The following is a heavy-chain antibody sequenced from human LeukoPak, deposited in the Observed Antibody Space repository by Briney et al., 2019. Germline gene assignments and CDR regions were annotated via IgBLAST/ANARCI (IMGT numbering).Heavy chain of an antibody. CDR3: ARLGVRGVTVGQRWFDP. CDR1: GGSFSGYY. V-gene: IGHV4-34*01. J-gene: IGHJ5*02. D-gene: IGHD3-10*01. CDR2: INHSGST. Sequence: PSETLSLTCAVYGGSFSGYYWSWIRQPPGKGLEWIGEINHSGSTNYNPSLKSRVTISVDTSKNQFSLKLSSVTAADTAVYYCARLGVRGVTVGQRWFDPWGQGTLVTVS.